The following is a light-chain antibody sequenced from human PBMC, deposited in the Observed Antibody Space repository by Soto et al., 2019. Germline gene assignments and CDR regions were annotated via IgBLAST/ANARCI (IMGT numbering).Light chain of an antibody. J-gene: IGKJ1*01. CDR3: QHNESPPPT. CDR2: GAS. CDR1: QSIGSN. V-gene: IGKV1-39*01. Sequence: DIQMTQSPSSLSASVGDSVTLTCRASQSIGSNLNWYQQKPGKAPKVLIYGASTLQSGVPSRFSGSASGTDFALTISSLQPEEFATYYCQHNESPPPTLGQGNKVEFK.